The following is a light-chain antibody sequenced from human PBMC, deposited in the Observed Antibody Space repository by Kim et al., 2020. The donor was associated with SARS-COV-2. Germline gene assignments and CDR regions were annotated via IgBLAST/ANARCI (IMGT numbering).Light chain of an antibody. CDR1: SSDIGSYNR. CDR3: RSLTTSGTWV. CDR2: EVS. Sequence: QSALTQPPSVSGSPGQSVTISCTGTSSDIGSYNRVAWYQQSPGTAPKLMIYEVSNRPSGVPDRFSGSKSGNTASLTISGLQADDEADYYCRSLTTSGTWVFGGGTQLTVL. J-gene: IGLJ3*02. V-gene: IGLV2-18*02.